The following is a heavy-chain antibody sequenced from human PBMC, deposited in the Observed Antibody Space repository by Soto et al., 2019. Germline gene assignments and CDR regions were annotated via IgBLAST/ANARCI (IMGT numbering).Heavy chain of an antibody. CDR2: ISSSSSYI. CDR3: ARDSSHYYDSSGSIDY. J-gene: IGHJ4*02. V-gene: IGHV3-21*01. CDR1: GFTFSSYS. Sequence: GGSLRLSCAASGFTFSSYSMNWVRQAPGKGLEWVSSISSSSSYIYYADSVKGRFTISRDNAKNSLYLQMNSLRAEDTAVYYCARDSSHYYDSSGSIDYWGQGTLVTVSS. D-gene: IGHD3-22*01.